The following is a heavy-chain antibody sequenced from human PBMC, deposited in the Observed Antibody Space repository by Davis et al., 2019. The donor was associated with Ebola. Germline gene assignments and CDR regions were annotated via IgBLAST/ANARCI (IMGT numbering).Heavy chain of an antibody. CDR3: TSYVDTAMVFDY. CDR1: GFTFSNAW. CDR2: IKSKTDGGTT. Sequence: GESLKISCAASGFTFSNAWMSWVRQAPGKGLEWVGRIKSKTDGGTTDYAAPVKGRFTISRDDSKNTLYLQMNSLKTEDTAVYYCTSYVDTAMVFDYWGQGTLVTVSS. V-gene: IGHV3-15*01. J-gene: IGHJ4*02. D-gene: IGHD5-18*01.